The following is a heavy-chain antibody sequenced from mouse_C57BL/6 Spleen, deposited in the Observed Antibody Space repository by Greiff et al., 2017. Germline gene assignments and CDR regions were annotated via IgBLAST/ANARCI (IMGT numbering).Heavy chain of an antibody. J-gene: IGHJ2*01. CDR2: FYPGDGDT. CDR1: GYAFSSYW. D-gene: IGHD2-3*01. Sequence: QVQLKEFGAELVKLGASVKISCKASGYAFSSYWLNRVKQKPGKGLEWIGQFYPGDGDTTYNGKFKGKATLTADKSSSTAYMQLSSLTSKDPAVYFCARGKDGYFDYWGQGTTLTVSS. CDR3: ARGKDGYFDY. V-gene: IGHV1-80*01.